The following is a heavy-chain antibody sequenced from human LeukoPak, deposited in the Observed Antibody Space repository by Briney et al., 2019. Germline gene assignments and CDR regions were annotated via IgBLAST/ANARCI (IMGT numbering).Heavy chain of an antibody. CDR1: GFSFTTYW. CDR2: IKQDGTEK. V-gene: IGHV3-7*01. Sequence: PGGSLRLSCAASGFSFTTYWMSWVRQAPGKGLERVANIKQDGTEKYYVDSVKGRFTISRDNAKNSLSLQMNSLRVEDTAVYYCAFTFGGVIADFDIWGQGTMVTVSS. CDR3: AFTFGGVIADFDI. J-gene: IGHJ3*02. D-gene: IGHD3-16*02.